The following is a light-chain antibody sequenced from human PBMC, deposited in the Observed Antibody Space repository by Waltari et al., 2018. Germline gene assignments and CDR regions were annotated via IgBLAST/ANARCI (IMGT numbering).Light chain of an antibody. CDR1: SRDVGGYGQ. V-gene: IGLV2-14*01. CDR2: EVS. CDR3: SSFTYTITLV. J-gene: IGLJ3*02. Sequence: QSALTQPASVSGSLGKSITISCTGTSRDVGGYGQVSWYQQHPGKAPELIIYEVSKPPSGFYVLFSVSKSSNTASLTISVLHSDDVADFYCSSFTYTITLVFGGGTKLTVL.